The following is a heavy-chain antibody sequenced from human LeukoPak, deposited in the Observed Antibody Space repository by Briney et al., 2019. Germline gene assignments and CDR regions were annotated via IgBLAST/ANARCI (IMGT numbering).Heavy chain of an antibody. CDR2: IYHSGST. D-gene: IGHD3-10*01. CDR3: ARSDGYGLVDI. J-gene: IGHJ3*02. Sequence: SETLSLTCTVSGYSISSGYYWGWIRQPPGKGLEWIGSIYHSGSTYYNSSLQSRVIIIIDTPKNHFSLTLSSVTAADTAVYYCARSDGYGLVDIWGQGTMVTVSS. CDR1: GYSISSGYY. V-gene: IGHV4-38-2*02.